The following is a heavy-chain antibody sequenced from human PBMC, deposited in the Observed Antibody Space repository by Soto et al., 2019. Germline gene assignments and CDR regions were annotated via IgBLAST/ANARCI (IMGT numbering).Heavy chain of an antibody. D-gene: IGHD2-2*01. CDR2: IIPILGIA. CDR1: GGTFSSYT. Sequence: ASVKVSCKASGGTFSSYTISWVRQAPGQGLEWMGRIIPILGIANYAQKFQGRVTITADKSTSTAYMELSSLRSEDTAVYYCAGGPGYCSSTSCYRGSYYYYYYMDVWGKGTTVTVSS. CDR3: AGGPGYCSSTSCYRGSYYYYYYMDV. V-gene: IGHV1-69*02. J-gene: IGHJ6*03.